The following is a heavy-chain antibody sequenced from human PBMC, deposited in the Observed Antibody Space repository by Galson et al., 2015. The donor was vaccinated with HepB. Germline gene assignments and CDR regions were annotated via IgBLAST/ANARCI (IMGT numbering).Heavy chain of an antibody. Sequence: SETLSLTCTVSGGSISSYYWSWIRQPAGKGLEWIGYIYYSGSTNYNPSLKSRVTISVDTSKNQFSLKLSSVTAADTAVYYCARHRRDFWSGFLSPKWYFDPWGRGTLVTVSS. CDR1: GGSISSYY. J-gene: IGHJ2*01. D-gene: IGHD3-3*01. CDR3: ARHRRDFWSGFLSPKWYFDP. CDR2: IYYSGST. V-gene: IGHV4-59*08.